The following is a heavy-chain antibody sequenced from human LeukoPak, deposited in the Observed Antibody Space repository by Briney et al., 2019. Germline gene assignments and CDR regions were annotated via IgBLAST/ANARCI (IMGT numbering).Heavy chain of an antibody. V-gene: IGHV3-15*01. CDR3: TTRATWDGDYAYHY. CDR1: GFTFSNAW. Sequence: GGSLRLSCAASGFTFSNAWMSWVRQAPGKGLEWVGRIKSKTDGGTTDYAAPVKGRFTISRDDSKNTLYLQMNSLKTEDTAVYYCTTRATWDGDYAYHYWGQGTPVTASS. CDR2: IKSKTDGGTT. D-gene: IGHD4-17*01. J-gene: IGHJ4*02.